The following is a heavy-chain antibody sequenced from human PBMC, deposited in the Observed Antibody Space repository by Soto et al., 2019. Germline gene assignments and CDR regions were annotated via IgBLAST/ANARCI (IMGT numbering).Heavy chain of an antibody. D-gene: IGHD3-3*01. CDR1: GGSISSYY. J-gene: IGHJ4*02. CDR3: ARVGQDFWSGYPSSFDY. V-gene: IGHV4-59*01. Sequence: QVQLQESGPGLVKPSETLSLTCTVSGGSISSYYWSWLRLPPGKGLAWIGYIYYSGSTNYNPSLKSRVTISVDTSNNRFSLKLSSVTAAATAVYYCARVGQDFWSGYPSSFDYWGQGTLVTVSS. CDR2: IYYSGST.